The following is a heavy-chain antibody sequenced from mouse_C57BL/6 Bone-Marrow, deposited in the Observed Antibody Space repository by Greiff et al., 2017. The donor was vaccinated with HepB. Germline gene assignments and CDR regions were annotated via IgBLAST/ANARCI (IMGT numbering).Heavy chain of an antibody. CDR2: IDPSDSYT. V-gene: IGHV1-69*01. CDR1: GYTFTSYW. J-gene: IGHJ2*01. Sequence: QVHVKQPGAELVMPGASVKLSCKASGYTFTSYWMHWVKQRPGQGLEWIGEIDPSDSYTNYNQKFKGKSTLTVDKASSTAYMQLSSLTSEDSAVYYCASGGTTVVDVDYWGQGTTLTVSS. D-gene: IGHD1-1*01. CDR3: ASGGTTVVDVDY.